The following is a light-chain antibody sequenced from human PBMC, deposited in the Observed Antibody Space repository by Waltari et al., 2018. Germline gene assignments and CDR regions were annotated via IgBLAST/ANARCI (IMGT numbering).Light chain of an antibody. CDR1: QSVSSN. Sequence: EIVMTQSPATLSVSPGERATLSCRASQSVSSNLAWYKQKPGQPPSPLIYGESTKATGIPARFSGSGSGTEFTLTISSLQSEDFAVYYCQQYNNWPPYTFGQGTKLEIK. CDR2: GES. J-gene: IGKJ2*01. V-gene: IGKV3-15*01. CDR3: QQYNNWPPYT.